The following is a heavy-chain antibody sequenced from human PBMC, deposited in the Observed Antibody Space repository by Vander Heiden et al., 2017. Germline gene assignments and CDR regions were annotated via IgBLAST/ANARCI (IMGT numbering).Heavy chain of an antibody. CDR2: IYRGGGT. Sequence: EVQLVESGGDWIKPGGSLRLSCEASGFTVSSKYMYWVRQAPGKGLGLVSVIYRGGGTYYPDSVKGRFTVSRDNSKNTLYLQMNSLRAEDTAVYYCASLKGWSGEGVADYWGQGALVTVSS. J-gene: IGHJ4*02. D-gene: IGHD3-10*01. CDR1: GFTVSSKY. CDR3: ASLKGWSGEGVADY. V-gene: IGHV3-53*01.